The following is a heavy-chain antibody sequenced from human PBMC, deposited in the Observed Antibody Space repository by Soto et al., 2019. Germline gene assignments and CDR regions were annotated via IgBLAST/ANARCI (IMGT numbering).Heavy chain of an antibody. CDR1: GGTFSNYA. Sequence: AAVKVSCKASGGTFSNYAFNWVRQAPGQGLEWMGGIIPVIDTADYTQKLQGRVTISADESTSTVYLDLSSLRSEDSAVYYCATSDQPSPGAYLQKWGPVSL. J-gene: IGHJ1*01. CDR3: ATSDQPSPGAYLQK. V-gene: IGHV1-69*13. CDR2: IIPVIDTA.